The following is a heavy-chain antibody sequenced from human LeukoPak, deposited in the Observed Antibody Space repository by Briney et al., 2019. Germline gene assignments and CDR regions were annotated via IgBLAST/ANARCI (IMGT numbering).Heavy chain of an antibody. J-gene: IGHJ5*02. V-gene: IGHV4-30-2*01. CDR3: ARVRFGELSWFDP. D-gene: IGHD3-10*01. CDR1: GGSISSGGYS. Sequence: TLSLTCAVSGGSISSGGYSWSWIRQPPGKGLEWIGYIYHSGSTYYNPSLKSRVTISVDTSKNQFSLRLSSVTAADTAVYYCARVRFGELSWFDPWGQGTLVTVSS. CDR2: IYHSGST.